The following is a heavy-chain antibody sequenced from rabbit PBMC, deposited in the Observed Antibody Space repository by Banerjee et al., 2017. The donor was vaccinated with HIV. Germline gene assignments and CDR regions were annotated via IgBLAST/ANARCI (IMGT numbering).Heavy chain of an antibody. CDR1: GFSFSSSYW. CDR3: VRDQAGDADYGPYYLNL. Sequence: QEQLEESGGDLVKPEGSLTLTCTASGFSFSSSYWICWVRQAPGKGLEWIACIYAGSSGNTYYASWAKGRFTISSHNAQNTLYLQLSSLTAADTATYFCVRDQAGDADYGPYYLNLWGPGTLVTVS. V-gene: IGHV1S45*01. D-gene: IGHD2-1*01. CDR2: IYAGSSGNT. J-gene: IGHJ4*01.